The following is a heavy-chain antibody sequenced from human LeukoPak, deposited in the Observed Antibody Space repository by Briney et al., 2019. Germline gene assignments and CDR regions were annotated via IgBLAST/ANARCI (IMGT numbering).Heavy chain of an antibody. D-gene: IGHD2-15*01. Sequence: GGSLRLSCAASGFTVSSNYMSWVRQAPGKGLEWVSVIYSGGSTYYADSVKGRFTISRDNSKNTLYLQMNSLRAEDTAVYYCAKAVESDWYFQHWGQGTLVTVSS. CDR2: IYSGGST. V-gene: IGHV3-53*01. J-gene: IGHJ1*01. CDR1: GFTVSSNY. CDR3: AKAVESDWYFQH.